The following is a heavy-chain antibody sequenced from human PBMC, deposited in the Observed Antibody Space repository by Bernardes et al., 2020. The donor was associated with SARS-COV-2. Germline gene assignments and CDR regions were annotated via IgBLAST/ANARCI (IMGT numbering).Heavy chain of an antibody. Sequence: GESVRLSCAASGFTFSTYAMSWFRQAPGKGLEWISAITGTGTYTYYADSVKGRFTVSRDNPQNTMYLQMNSLRAEDTAVYYCARIDEVTGRDYWGQGTLVTVSS. CDR2: ITGTGTYT. D-gene: IGHD6-19*01. CDR1: GFTFSTYA. CDR3: ARIDEVTGRDY. J-gene: IGHJ4*02. V-gene: IGHV3-23*01.